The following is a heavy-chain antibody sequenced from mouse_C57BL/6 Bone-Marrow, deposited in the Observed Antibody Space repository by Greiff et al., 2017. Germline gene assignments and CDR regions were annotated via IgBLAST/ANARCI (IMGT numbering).Heavy chain of an antibody. D-gene: IGHD6-1*01. CDR3: ARSSLRGFAY. CDR2: IDPSDSYT. CDR1: GYTFTSYW. Sequence: QVQLQQPGAELVMPGASVKLSCKASGYTFTSYWMHWVKQRPGQGLEWIGEIDPSDSYTNYNQKFKGKSTLTVDKSSSTAYMQLSSLTSEDSAVYYCARSSLRGFAYCGQGTLVTVSA. V-gene: IGHV1-69*01. J-gene: IGHJ3*01.